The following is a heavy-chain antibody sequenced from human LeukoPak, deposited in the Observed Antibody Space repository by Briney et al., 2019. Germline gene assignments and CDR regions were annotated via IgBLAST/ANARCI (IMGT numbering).Heavy chain of an antibody. V-gene: IGHV4-39*07. Sequence: SETLSLTCTVSGGSISSSSYYWGWIRQPPGKGLEWIGSICYSGSTYYNPSLKSRVTISVDTSKNQFSLKLSSVTAADTAVYYCARVKRRWLQLAEYYFDYWGQGTLVTVSS. CDR3: ARVKRRWLQLAEYYFDY. CDR2: ICYSGST. D-gene: IGHD5-24*01. J-gene: IGHJ4*02. CDR1: GGSISSSSYY.